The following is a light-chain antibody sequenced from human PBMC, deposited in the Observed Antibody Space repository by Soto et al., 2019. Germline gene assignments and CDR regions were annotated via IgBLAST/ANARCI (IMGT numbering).Light chain of an antibody. CDR2: DAS. CDR3: QQSSNWPRIT. Sequence: EIVLTQSPATLSLSPGERATLSCRASQSVSSYLAWYQQKPGQAPRLLIYDASNRATGIPARFSGSGSGTDCTLTISSIEPEDFAVYYCQQSSNWPRITFGTGTKVDIK. J-gene: IGKJ3*01. V-gene: IGKV3-11*01. CDR1: QSVSSY.